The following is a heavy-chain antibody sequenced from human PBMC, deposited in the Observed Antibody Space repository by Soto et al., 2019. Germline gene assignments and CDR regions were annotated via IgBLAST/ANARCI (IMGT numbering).Heavy chain of an antibody. CDR1: GGSISSSSYY. J-gene: IGHJ4*02. D-gene: IGHD6-19*01. CDR3: AAGTSGWSLDY. CDR2: IYYSGST. Sequence: SETLSLTCTVSGGSISSSSYYWGWIRQPPGKGLEWIGSIYYSGSTYYNPSLKSRVTISVDMSTSTAYMELSSLRSEDTAVYYCAAGTSGWSLDYWGQGTLVTVSS. V-gene: IGHV4-39*07.